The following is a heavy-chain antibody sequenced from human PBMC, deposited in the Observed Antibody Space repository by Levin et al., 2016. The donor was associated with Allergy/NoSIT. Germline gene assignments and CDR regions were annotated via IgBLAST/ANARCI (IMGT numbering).Heavy chain of an antibody. CDR3: ARVLGATGEGHMDY. Sequence: WIRQPPGKGLEWVSYISSSSSYTNYADSVKGRFTISRDNAKNSLYLQMNSLRAEDTAVYYCARVLGATGEGHMDYWGQGTLVTVSS. J-gene: IGHJ4*02. V-gene: IGHV3-11*06. CDR2: ISSSSSYT. D-gene: IGHD1-26*01.